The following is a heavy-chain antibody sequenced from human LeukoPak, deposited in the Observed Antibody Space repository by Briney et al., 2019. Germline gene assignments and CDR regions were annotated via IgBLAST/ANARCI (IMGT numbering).Heavy chain of an antibody. D-gene: IGHD5-18*01. J-gene: IGHJ5*02. Sequence: SETLSLTCAVYGGSFNTYYWGWIRQPPGKGLEWIGSIYHSGSTYYNPSLKSRVTISVDTSKNQFSLKLSSVTAADTAVYYCARGPGTAMVKGWFDPWGQGTLVTVSS. V-gene: IGHV4-38-2*01. CDR3: ARGPGTAMVKGWFDP. CDR2: IYHSGST. CDR1: GGSFNTYY.